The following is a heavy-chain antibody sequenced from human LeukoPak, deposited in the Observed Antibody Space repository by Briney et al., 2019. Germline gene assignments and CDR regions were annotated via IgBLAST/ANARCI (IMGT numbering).Heavy chain of an antibody. Sequence: PSETLSLTCTVSGGSISSSSYYWGWIRQPPGKGLEWIGSIYYSGSTYYNPSLKSRVTISVDTSKNQFSLKLSSVTAADTAVYYCARGRAYCGGDCYAFDIWGQGTMVTVSS. D-gene: IGHD2-21*02. V-gene: IGHV4-39*01. CDR2: IYYSGST. CDR1: GGSISSSSYY. J-gene: IGHJ3*02. CDR3: ARGRAYCGGDCYAFDI.